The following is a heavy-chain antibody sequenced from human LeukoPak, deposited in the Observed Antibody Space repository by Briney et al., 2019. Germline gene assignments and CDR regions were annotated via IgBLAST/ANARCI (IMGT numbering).Heavy chain of an antibody. CDR2: IYPSGST. D-gene: IGHD2-21*02. CDR1: GGSISSSYY. J-gene: IGHJ4*02. V-gene: IGHV4-4*07. Sequence: SETLSLTCAVSGGSISSSYYWSWIRQPAGKGLEWIGRIYPSGSTNYNPSLQSRVTISVDTSKNQFSLKLSSVTAADTAVYYCASTFTRTAPFDYWGQGTLVTVSS. CDR3: ASTFTRTAPFDY.